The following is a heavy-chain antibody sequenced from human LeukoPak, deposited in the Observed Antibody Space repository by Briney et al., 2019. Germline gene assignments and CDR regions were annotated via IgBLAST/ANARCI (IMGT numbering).Heavy chain of an antibody. CDR2: ISYDGSNK. Sequence: PGGSLRLSCAASGFTFSSYGMHWVRQAPGKGLEWVAVISYDGSNKYYAGSVKGRFTISRDNSKNMLYLQMNSLRAEDTAVYYCTTNDAFDIWGQGTMVTVSS. D-gene: IGHD1-14*01. V-gene: IGHV3-30*03. CDR1: GFTFSSYG. J-gene: IGHJ3*02. CDR3: TTNDAFDI.